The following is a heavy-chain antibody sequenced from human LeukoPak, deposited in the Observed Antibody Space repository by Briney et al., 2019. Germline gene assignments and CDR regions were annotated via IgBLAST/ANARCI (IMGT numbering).Heavy chain of an antibody. CDR1: GGTFSSYA. CDR2: IIPIFGTA. D-gene: IGHD3-16*02. Sequence: SVKVSCKASGGTFSSYAISCVRQAPGQGLEWMGGIIPIFGTANYAQKFQGRVTVTTDESTSTAYMELSSLRSEDTAVYYCARGGDYVWGSYRSPFDYWGQGTLVTVSS. J-gene: IGHJ4*02. V-gene: IGHV1-69*05. CDR3: ARGGDYVWGSYRSPFDY.